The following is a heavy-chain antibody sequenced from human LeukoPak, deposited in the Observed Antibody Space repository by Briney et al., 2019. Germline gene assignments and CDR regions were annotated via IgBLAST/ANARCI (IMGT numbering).Heavy chain of an antibody. CDR2: ISHGGGNK. V-gene: IGHV3-30-3*01. Sequence: GGSLRLSCAASGFTFTSYEMNWVRQAPGKGLEWVAVISHGGGNKYYADSVKSRFTISRDNSKNTLYLQVDSLRAEDTAIYYCARHSHNHYFDYWGQGTLVTVSS. CDR1: GFTFTSYE. J-gene: IGHJ4*02. CDR3: ARHSHNHYFDY.